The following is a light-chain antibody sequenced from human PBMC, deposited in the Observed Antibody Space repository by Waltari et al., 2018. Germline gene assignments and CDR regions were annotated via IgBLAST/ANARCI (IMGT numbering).Light chain of an antibody. J-gene: IGKJ5*01. V-gene: IGKV2-30*01. Sequence: DPVMTQSPLSLPVTLGQPASISCRSSQSLEDSDGNTYLTWFQQRPGQSPRRLIFKVSNRDSGVPDRVSGSGSGTDFTLSISRVEAEDVGVYYCMQGTQWSITFGQGTRLEIK. CDR3: MQGTQWSIT. CDR2: KVS. CDR1: QSLEDSDGNTY.